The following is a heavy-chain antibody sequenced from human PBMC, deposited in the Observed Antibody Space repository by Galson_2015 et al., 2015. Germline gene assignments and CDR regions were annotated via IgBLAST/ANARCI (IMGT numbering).Heavy chain of an antibody. J-gene: IGHJ4*02. D-gene: IGHD3-10*01. CDR2: INVTNGNT. V-gene: IGHV1-3*01. CDR3: ARELNRGPALGY. Sequence: SVKVSCKASGYTFTNNAMHWVRQAPGQRLEWVGWINVTNGNTKYAQKFQGRVTINRDTSASTVYMGLSSLRSEDTAVYYCARELNRGPALGYWGQGTLVTVSS. CDR1: GYTFTNNA.